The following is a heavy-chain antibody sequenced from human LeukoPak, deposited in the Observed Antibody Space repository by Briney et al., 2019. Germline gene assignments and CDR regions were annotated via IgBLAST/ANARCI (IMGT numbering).Heavy chain of an antibody. CDR3: ARVRYGVDDY. Sequence: PSETLSLTCTVSGGSIISGYYWSWIRQPPGKGLEWIGCIYQSNNTYYNPSLKSRVTISVDRAKNHFSLKLSSVTAADTALYYCARVRYGVDDYWGQGTLVTVSS. D-gene: IGHD1-1*01. J-gene: IGHJ4*02. CDR2: IYQSNNT. CDR1: GGSIISGYY. V-gene: IGHV4-38-2*02.